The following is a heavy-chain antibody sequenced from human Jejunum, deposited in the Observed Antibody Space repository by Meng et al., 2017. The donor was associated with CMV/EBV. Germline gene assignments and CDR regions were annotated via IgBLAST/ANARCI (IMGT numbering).Heavy chain of an antibody. CDR3: ATLGYCSGARCYNSDY. CDR2: IRNKVKSYTT. D-gene: IGHD2-2*02. Sequence: FSDHYMDWVRQDPGKGLEWVGRIRNKVKSYTTEYAASVKGRFTISRDDSKNSLYLQMNSLKTEDTAIYYCATLGYCSGARCYNSDYWGQGTLVTVSS. CDR1: FSDHY. V-gene: IGHV3-72*01. J-gene: IGHJ4*02.